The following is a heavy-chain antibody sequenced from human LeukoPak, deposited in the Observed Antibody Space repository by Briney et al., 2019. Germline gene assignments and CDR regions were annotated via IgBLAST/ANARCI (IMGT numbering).Heavy chain of an antibody. CDR1: GGSISSYY. Sequence: SETLSLTCTVSGGSISSYYWSWIRQPLGKGLEWIGYIYYSGSTNYNPSLKSRVTISVDTSKNQFSLKLSSVTAADTAVYYCARSYSSSRYSAFDIWGQGTMVTVSS. CDR2: IYYSGST. CDR3: ARSYSSSRYSAFDI. V-gene: IGHV4-59*01. J-gene: IGHJ3*02. D-gene: IGHD6-13*01.